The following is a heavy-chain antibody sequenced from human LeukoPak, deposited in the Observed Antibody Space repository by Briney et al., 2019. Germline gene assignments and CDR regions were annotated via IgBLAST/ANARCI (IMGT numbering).Heavy chain of an antibody. CDR1: GFTFSNFG. CDR3: AKDQGSGSKPFDY. Sequence: PGGSLRLSCAASGFTFSNFGMTWVRQAPGRGLEWVSLISASGGNTYYADSVKGRFTISRDNSKNTLFLQMNSLRAGDTAVYYCAKDQGSGSKPFDYWGQGTLVTVSS. CDR2: ISASGGNT. V-gene: IGHV3-23*01. D-gene: IGHD3-10*01. J-gene: IGHJ4*02.